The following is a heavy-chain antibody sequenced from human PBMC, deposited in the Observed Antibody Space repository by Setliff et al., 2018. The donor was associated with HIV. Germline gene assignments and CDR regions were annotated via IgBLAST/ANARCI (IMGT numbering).Heavy chain of an antibody. CDR2: IKQDGNEK. V-gene: IGHV3-7*01. CDR3: ARYVWSNAPRDH. J-gene: IGHJ5*02. Sequence: GGSLRLSCAASGFTFSSYWMSWVRQAPGKGLEWVANIKQDGNEKYYVDSVKGRFTISRDDLKNSLYLQMNSLRVEDTAVYYCARYVWSNAPRDHWGQGTLVTVSS. D-gene: IGHD3-10*02. CDR1: GFTFSSYW.